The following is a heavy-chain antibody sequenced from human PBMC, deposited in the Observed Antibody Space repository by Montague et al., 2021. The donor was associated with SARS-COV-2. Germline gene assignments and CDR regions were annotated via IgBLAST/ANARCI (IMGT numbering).Heavy chain of an antibody. CDR1: EFTFSSYA. V-gene: IGHV3-23*01. CDR2: ISGSGGRT. J-gene: IGHJ4*02. Sequence: SLRLSCSASEFTFSSYAMSWVRQAPGKGLDWVSAISGSGGRTYYADSVKGRFTLSRDNSKNTLYLQMNSLRAEDTAVYYCAKAALGSSSYFDYWGQGTLVTVSS. D-gene: IGHD6-13*01. CDR3: AKAALGSSSYFDY.